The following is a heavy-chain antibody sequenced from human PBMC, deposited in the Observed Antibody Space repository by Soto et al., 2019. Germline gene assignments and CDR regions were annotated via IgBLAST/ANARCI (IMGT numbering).Heavy chain of an antibody. CDR3: AKDQETTREEKTDGIQFSGDYYYYGMDV. CDR2: ISGSGGST. J-gene: IGHJ6*02. CDR1: GFTFSSYA. V-gene: IGHV3-23*01. D-gene: IGHD1-7*01. Sequence: GGSLRLSCAASGFTFSSYAMSWVRQAPGKGLEWVSAISGSGGSTYYADSVKGRFTISRDNSKNTLYLQMNSLRAEDTAVYYCAKDQETTREEKTDGIQFSGDYYYYGMDVWGQGTTVTVSS.